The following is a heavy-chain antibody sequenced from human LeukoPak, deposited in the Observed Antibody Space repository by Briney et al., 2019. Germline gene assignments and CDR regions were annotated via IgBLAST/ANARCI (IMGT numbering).Heavy chain of an antibody. CDR1: GYSISSGYY. CDR2: IYHSGST. V-gene: IGHV4-38-2*02. Sequence: EPSETLSLTCTVSGYSISSGYYWGWIRQPPGKGLEWIGSIYHSGSTYYNPSLKSRVTISVDTSKNQFSLKLSSVTAADTAVYYCASGDGYNLDYCYYYMDVWGKGTTVTVSS. CDR3: ASGDGYNLDYCYYYMDV. D-gene: IGHD5-24*01. J-gene: IGHJ6*03.